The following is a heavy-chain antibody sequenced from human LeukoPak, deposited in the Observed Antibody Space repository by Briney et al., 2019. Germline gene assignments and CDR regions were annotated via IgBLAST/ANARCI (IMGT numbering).Heavy chain of an antibody. V-gene: IGHV3-23*01. J-gene: IGHJ5*01. CDR3: VKDPRDTYGTNWFVS. CDR2: ISGTGGAT. CDR1: GFSFGNYA. Sequence: GGSLRLSCVASGFSFGNYAMSWVRQAPGKGLQWVSQISGTGGATWYAGFAGDHFTISRDNSKKTLYLQMSGLRVEDTAMYYCVKDPRDTYGTNWFVSWGQGTLLIVSS. D-gene: IGHD2-21*01.